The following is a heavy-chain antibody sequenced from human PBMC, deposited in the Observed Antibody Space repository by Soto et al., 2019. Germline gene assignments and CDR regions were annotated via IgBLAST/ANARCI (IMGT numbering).Heavy chain of an antibody. Sequence: GGSLRLSCAASGFTFSSYSMNWVRQAPGKGLEWVSSISSSSSYIYYADSVKGRFTISRDNAKNSLYLQMNSLRAEDTAVYYCARLPRIAASAARGPFDYWGQGTLVTVSS. D-gene: IGHD6-6*01. V-gene: IGHV3-21*01. CDR3: ARLPRIAASAARGPFDY. CDR2: ISSSSSYI. J-gene: IGHJ4*02. CDR1: GFTFSSYS.